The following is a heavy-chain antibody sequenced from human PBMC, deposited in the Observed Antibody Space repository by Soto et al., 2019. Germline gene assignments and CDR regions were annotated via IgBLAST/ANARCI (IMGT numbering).Heavy chain of an antibody. CDR2: INHSGST. V-gene: IGHV4-34*01. CDR1: GGSFSGYY. J-gene: IGHJ4*02. CDR3: ARGQLRYGDYFDD. D-gene: IGHD4-17*01. Sequence: PSETLSLTCAVYGGSFSGYYWSCIRQPPGKGLEWIGEINHSGSTNYNPSLKSRVTISVDTSKNQFSLKLSSVTAADTAVYYCARGQLRYGDYFDDWGQGTLVTVS.